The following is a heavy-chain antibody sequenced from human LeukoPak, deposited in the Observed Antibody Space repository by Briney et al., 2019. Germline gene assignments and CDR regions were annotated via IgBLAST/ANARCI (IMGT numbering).Heavy chain of an antibody. CDR3: ARLGSGWSGFYYYYYYYMDV. Sequence: GGSLRLSCAASGFTFSSYSMNWVRQAPGKGLEWVSSISSSSSYIYYADSVKGRFTISRDNAKNSLYLQMNSLRAEDTAVYYCARLGSGWSGFYYYYYYYMDVWGKGTTVTVSS. J-gene: IGHJ6*03. D-gene: IGHD6-19*01. V-gene: IGHV3-21*01. CDR2: ISSSSSYI. CDR1: GFTFSSYS.